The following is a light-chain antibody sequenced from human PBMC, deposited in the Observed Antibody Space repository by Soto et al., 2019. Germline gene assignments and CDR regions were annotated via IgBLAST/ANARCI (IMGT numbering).Light chain of an antibody. CDR1: SSDVGAYTY. V-gene: IGLV2-14*01. CDR2: EVS. Sequence: QSALTQPASVSGSPGQSITISCTGTSSDVGAYTYVSWYQQHPGKAPKLMIFEVSDRPSGVSNRFSGSKSGNTAFLTISWLQAEDEADYYCSSYTTSNTLVFGGGTKLTVL. J-gene: IGLJ2*01. CDR3: SSYTTSNTLV.